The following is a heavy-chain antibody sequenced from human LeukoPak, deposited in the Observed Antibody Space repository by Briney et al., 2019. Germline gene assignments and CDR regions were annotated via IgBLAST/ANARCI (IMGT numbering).Heavy chain of an antibody. J-gene: IGHJ4*02. D-gene: IGHD3-22*01. CDR1: GFTVDSNY. V-gene: IGHV3-53*01. CDR3: ARGDDSGYYDYFDY. CDR2: IYTGGNT. Sequence: GGSLRLSCAASGFTVDSNYLSWVRKAPGKGLEWVSTIYTGGNTYYAASVKGRFTISRDFSKNTVFLHMNSLRAEDTAMYYCARGDDSGYYDYFDYWGQGALVTVSS.